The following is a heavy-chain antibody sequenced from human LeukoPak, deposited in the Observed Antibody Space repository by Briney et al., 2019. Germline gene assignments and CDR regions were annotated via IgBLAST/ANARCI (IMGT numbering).Heavy chain of an antibody. J-gene: IGHJ5*02. CDR3: ARCMVLSQGWCNWFDP. CDR2: LRIGGGGT. CDR1: GFDLTTYA. D-gene: IGHD6-13*01. V-gene: IGHV3-23*01. Sequence: GWSLRLSCAASGFDLTTYAMTWVRQAPAKGLEWVSSLRIGGGGTYYADSVKGRFTISRDNSENTLHLQMNNLRVEDTARYFCARCMVLSQGWCNWFDPWGQGTLVTASS.